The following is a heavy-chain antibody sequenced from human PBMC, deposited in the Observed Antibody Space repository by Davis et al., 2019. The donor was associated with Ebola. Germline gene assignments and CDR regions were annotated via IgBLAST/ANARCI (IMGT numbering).Heavy chain of an antibody. CDR1: GFTFSSYW. J-gene: IGHJ1*01. D-gene: IGHD4-17*01. V-gene: IGHV3-7*01. CDR2: IKPDGSEK. Sequence: GGSLRLSCAASGFTFSSYWMSWVRQAPGKGLEWVANIKPDGSEKYYVGSVKGRFIISRDNAKNSVYLQMNSLRDEDTAVYYCARDHYGDYAVQHWGQGTLVTVSS. CDR3: ARDHYGDYAVQH.